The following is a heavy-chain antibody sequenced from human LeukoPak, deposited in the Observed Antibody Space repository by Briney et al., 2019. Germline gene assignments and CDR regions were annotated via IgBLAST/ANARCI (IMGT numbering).Heavy chain of an antibody. V-gene: IGHV4-4*07. CDR2: IDTSGNT. Sequence: SETLSLTCTVSGGSISSYYWSWIRQPAGKGLEWIGRIDTSGNTNYKPSLKSRVTMSVDTSKNQFSLKLSSVTAADTAVYYCARRSSYYYGSGSYYKVYYFDYWGQGTLVTVSS. J-gene: IGHJ4*02. CDR3: ARRSSYYYGSGSYYKVYYFDY. D-gene: IGHD3-10*01. CDR1: GGSISSYY.